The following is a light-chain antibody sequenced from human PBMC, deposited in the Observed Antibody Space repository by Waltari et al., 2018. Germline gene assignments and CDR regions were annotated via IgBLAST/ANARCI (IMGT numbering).Light chain of an antibody. CDR2: KAS. J-gene: IGKJ2*01. CDR3: QQYSSYST. V-gene: IGKV1-5*03. CDR1: QSISSW. Sequence: DIQMTQSPSTLSASVGDTVTITCRASQSISSWLAWYKQKPGKAPKLLIYKASSLESGVPSRFSGSGSGTEFTLTISSLQPDDFATYSCQQYSSYSTFGQGTKVEIK.